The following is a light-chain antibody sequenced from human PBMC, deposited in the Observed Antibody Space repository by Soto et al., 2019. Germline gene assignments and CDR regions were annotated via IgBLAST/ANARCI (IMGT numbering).Light chain of an antibody. J-gene: IGKJ4*01. V-gene: IGKV3-20*01. Sequence: EIGLTQSAGTLSLSPGERATLSCRASQTVSRSALAWYQQKPGQAPRLLIYGASNRATGIPDRFSGSGSGTDFTLTISRLEPEDFEVYYCQQYGTSPFTFGGGTKVDIK. CDR2: GAS. CDR1: QTVSRSA. CDR3: QQYGTSPFT.